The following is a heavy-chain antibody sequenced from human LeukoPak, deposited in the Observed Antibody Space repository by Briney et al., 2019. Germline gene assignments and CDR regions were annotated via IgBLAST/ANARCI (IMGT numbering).Heavy chain of an antibody. D-gene: IGHD6-13*01. V-gene: IGHV3-21*06. CDR1: GFTFSSYA. CDR3: ARSGIGATEIDY. J-gene: IGHJ4*02. CDR2: ISGRGNYV. Sequence: GGSPRLSCAASGFTFSSYAMSWVRQAPGKGLEWLSYISGRGNYVDYAESLKGRITISRDNAKNSLYLQMNSLRAEDTAVYYCARSGIGATEIDYWGQGTLVTVSS.